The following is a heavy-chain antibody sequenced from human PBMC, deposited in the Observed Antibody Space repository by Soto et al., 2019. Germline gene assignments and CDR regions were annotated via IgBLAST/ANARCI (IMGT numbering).Heavy chain of an antibody. Sequence: EVQLLESGGGLVQPGGSLRLACAASGFTFNNYAMNWVHQAPGRGLEWVSIISPNGDSTYYADSVKGRFTISRDNSQNTVFLQMNSLRAEDTAIYFCAKVRLTDYLRYAPHLCGQGTLVTVSS. CDR1: GFTFNNYA. CDR2: ISPNGDST. D-gene: IGHD2-8*01. J-gene: IGHJ3*01. V-gene: IGHV3-23*01. CDR3: AKVRLTDYLRYAPHL.